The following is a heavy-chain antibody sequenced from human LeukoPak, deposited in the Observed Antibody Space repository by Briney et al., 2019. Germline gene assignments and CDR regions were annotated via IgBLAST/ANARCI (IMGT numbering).Heavy chain of an antibody. CDR2: IYYSGST. CDR1: GGSISSYY. V-gene: IGHV4-39*01. CDR3: ARPPQHLRFWGGWSAAEGYYYYMAV. Sequence: SETLSLTCTVSGGSISSYYWGWIRQPPGKGLEWIGSIYYSGSTYYNPSLKSRVTISVDTSKNQFSLKLSSVTAADTAVYYCARPPQHLRFWGGWSAAEGYYYYMAVWGKGPTVTVPS. J-gene: IGHJ6*03. D-gene: IGHD3-3*01.